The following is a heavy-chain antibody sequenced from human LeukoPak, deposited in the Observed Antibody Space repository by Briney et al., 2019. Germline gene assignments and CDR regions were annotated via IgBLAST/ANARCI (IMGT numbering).Heavy chain of an antibody. CDR3: ARGIVVPAARRPDAFDI. V-gene: IGHV3-74*01. D-gene: IGHD2-2*01. Sequence: PGGSLRLSCAASGFTFSSYWMHWVRQAPGKGLVWVSRINTDGSSTSYADSVKGRFTISRDNAKNTLYLQMNSLRAEDTAVYYCARGIVVPAARRPDAFDIWGQGTMVTVSS. CDR1: GFTFSSYW. J-gene: IGHJ3*02. CDR2: INTDGSST.